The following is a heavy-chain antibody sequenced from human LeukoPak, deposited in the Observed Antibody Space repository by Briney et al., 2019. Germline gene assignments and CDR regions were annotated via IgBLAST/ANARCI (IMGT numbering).Heavy chain of an antibody. D-gene: IGHD2-2*01. V-gene: IGHV1-69*13. CDR2: IIPIFGKA. CDR1: RGTFSNYG. J-gene: IGHJ4*02. CDR3: ARSRRVRYCSKISCYAGFFEY. Sequence: ASVTVSCKASRGTFSNYGIIWVRQAPGQGLEWLGGIIPIFGKANYAQKFQGRVTITADESTSTAYMELSSLRSEDTAVYYCARSRRVRYCSKISCYAGFFEYWGQGTLVTVS.